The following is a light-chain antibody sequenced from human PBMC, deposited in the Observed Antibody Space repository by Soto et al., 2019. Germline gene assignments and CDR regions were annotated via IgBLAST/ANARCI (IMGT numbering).Light chain of an antibody. CDR3: HQYGISPLT. CDR2: GAS. Sequence: EIVLTQSPGTLSLSPGERATLSCRASQSVSSSYVAWYQQKPGQAPRLLIFGASNRATGIPDRFTGSGSGTDFTLTISRLEPEDFAVYYCHQYGISPLTFGGGTKVEVK. CDR1: QSVSSSY. V-gene: IGKV3-20*01. J-gene: IGKJ4*01.